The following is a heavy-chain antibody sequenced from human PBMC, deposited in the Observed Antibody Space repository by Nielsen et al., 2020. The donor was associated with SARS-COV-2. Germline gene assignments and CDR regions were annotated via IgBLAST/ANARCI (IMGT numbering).Heavy chain of an antibody. V-gene: IGHV3-7*01. J-gene: IGHJ6*02. D-gene: IGHD1-14*01. CDR2: IKQDGSEK. CDR1: GFTFSSYA. CDR3: AIPPDHYYYGMDV. Sequence: GESLKISCAASGFTFSSYAMHWVRQAPGRGLEWVANIKQDGSEKDYVDSVKGRFTISRDNAKNSLYLQMNSLRAEDTAVYYCAIPPDHYYYGMDVWGQGTTVTVSS.